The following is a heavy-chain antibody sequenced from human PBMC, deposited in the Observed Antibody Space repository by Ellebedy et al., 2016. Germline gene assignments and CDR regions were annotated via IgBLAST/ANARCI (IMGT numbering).Heavy chain of an antibody. CDR2: IYYSGST. D-gene: IGHD3-3*01. Sequence: GSLRLSXTVSGGSISSSSYYWGWIRQPPGKGLEWIGSIYYSGSTYYNPSLKSRISISADTSRKYFSLRLSSVIVADTAVYYCARTYYDFWSGYYEDALDIWGQGTMVIVSS. CDR3: ARTYYDFWSGYYEDALDI. J-gene: IGHJ3*02. V-gene: IGHV4-39*07. CDR1: GGSISSSSYY.